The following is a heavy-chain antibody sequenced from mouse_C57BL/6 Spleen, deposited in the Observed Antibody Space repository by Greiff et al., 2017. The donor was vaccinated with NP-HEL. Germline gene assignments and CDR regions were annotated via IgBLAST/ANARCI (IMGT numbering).Heavy chain of an antibody. D-gene: IGHD2-1*01. Sequence: QVQLQQPGAELVKPGASVKLSCKASGYTFTSYWMHWVKQRPGQGLEWIGMIHPNSGSTNYNEKFKSKATLTVDKSSSTAYMQLSSLTSEDSAVYYCARWNGNYHWYFDVWGTGTTLTVSS. CDR1: GYTFTSYW. CDR2: IHPNSGST. V-gene: IGHV1-64*01. J-gene: IGHJ1*03. CDR3: ARWNGNYHWYFDV.